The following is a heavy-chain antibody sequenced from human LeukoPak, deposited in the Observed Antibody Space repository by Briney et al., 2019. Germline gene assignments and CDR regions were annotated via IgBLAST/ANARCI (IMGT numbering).Heavy chain of an antibody. Sequence: SETLSLTCTVSGGSISSSSYYWGWIRQPPGKGLEWIGEINHSGSTNYNPSLKSRVTISVDTSKNQFSLKLSSVTAADTAVYYCARGQKVSRITMVRGVPLGAFDIWGQGTMVTVSS. CDR3: ARGQKVSRITMVRGVPLGAFDI. D-gene: IGHD3-10*01. V-gene: IGHV4-39*07. CDR2: INHSGST. J-gene: IGHJ3*02. CDR1: GGSISSSSYY.